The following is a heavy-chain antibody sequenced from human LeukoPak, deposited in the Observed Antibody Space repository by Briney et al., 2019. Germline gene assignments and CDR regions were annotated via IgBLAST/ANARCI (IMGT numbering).Heavy chain of an antibody. CDR3: ARLVGATLNAFDI. CDR2: IYHSGST. CDR1: GGSINSSNW. D-gene: IGHD1-26*01. V-gene: IGHV4-4*02. Sequence: PSEPLTLPCAVSGGSINSSNWWSWVRQPPGTGLEWIGEIYHSGSTNYNPSLKSRVTISVDKSKNQFSLTLSSVTAADTAVYYWARLVGATLNAFDIWGQGTMVTVSS. J-gene: IGHJ3*02.